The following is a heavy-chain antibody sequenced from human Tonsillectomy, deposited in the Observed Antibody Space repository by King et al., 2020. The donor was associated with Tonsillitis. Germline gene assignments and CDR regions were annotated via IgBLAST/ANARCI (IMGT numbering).Heavy chain of an antibody. Sequence: VQLVESGAVVKRPGEPLKISCKGTGYSFTSHLIAWVRQVPGKGLEWMGIIDPYDSDAKYSPSFEGQVIFSVDRSVSTAYLQWNSLKTSDTAMYFCARPPTKSGKDLSGAFEFWGLGTKLTVSS. V-gene: IGHV5-51*01. J-gene: IGHJ3*01. CDR3: ARPPTKSGKDLSGAFEF. CDR2: IDPYDSDA. D-gene: IGHD5-12*01. CDR1: GYSFTSHL.